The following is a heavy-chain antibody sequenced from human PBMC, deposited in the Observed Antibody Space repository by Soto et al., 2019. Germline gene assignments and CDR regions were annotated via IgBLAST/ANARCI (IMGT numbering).Heavy chain of an antibody. CDR2: IWYDGSNK. Sequence: GGSLRLSCAASGFTFSSYGMHWVRQAPGKGLEWVAVIWYDGSNKYYEDSVKGRFTISRDNSKNTLYLQMNSLRAEDTAVYYCARDSSVSDYGDYWGQGTLVTVSS. J-gene: IGHJ4*02. CDR3: ARDSSVSDYGDY. CDR1: GFTFSSYG. D-gene: IGHD4-17*01. V-gene: IGHV3-33*01.